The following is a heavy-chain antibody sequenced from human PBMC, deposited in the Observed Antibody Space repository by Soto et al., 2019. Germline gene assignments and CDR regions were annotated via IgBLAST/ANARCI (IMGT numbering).Heavy chain of an antibody. D-gene: IGHD4-4*01. V-gene: IGHV3-23*01. CDR3: EKDFYSNGWPGDLDS. CDR1: GFTFRSYA. J-gene: IGHJ4*02. Sequence: QAGGSLRLSCAASGFTFRSYAMSWVRQAPGKGLEWVAGIRGGAENTYYADSVKGRFTISRDNSKNTLSLQMNSLSAEDTAVYSCEKDFYSNGWPGDLDSWGQGTLVTVS. CDR2: IRGGAENT.